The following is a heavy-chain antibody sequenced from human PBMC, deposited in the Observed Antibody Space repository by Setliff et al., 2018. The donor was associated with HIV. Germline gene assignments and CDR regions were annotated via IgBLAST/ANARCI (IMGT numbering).Heavy chain of an antibody. V-gene: IGHV4-31*03. CDR3: ARESRVVEGSAYWYFDL. Sequence: SETLSLTCTVSGGSISSGGYFWSWIRQHPGKGLEWIGIIYYSGNTYYNPSLKSRVAMSVDTSKNQFSLKLNSVTAADTDMYYCARESRVVEGSAYWYFDLWGRGTLVTVSS. CDR1: GGSISSGGYF. CDR2: IYYSGNT. D-gene: IGHD2-15*01. J-gene: IGHJ2*01.